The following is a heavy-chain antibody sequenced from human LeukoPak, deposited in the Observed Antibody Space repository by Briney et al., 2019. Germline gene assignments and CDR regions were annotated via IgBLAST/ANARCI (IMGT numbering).Heavy chain of an antibody. J-gene: IGHJ4*02. D-gene: IGHD3-16*01. CDR3: TRGQMTEGLFY. V-gene: IGHV3-74*01. Sequence: GGSLTLSCAASGFSFSSYYRHWVRQAPGKGLEWVSRINSDGSIKTYPYFVKGRFTISRDNAKNALYLQMNSLRAEDTAVYYCTRGQMTEGLFYWGQGSLVTVSS. CDR2: INSDGSIK. CDR1: GFSFSSYY.